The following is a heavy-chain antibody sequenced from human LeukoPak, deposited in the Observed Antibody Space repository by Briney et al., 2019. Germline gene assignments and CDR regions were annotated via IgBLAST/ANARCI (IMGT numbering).Heavy chain of an antibody. CDR2: ISSSSSYI. V-gene: IGHV3-21*01. CDR3: ARTIVVVPAAIEEDAFDI. J-gene: IGHJ3*02. D-gene: IGHD2-2*02. Sequence: GGSLRLSCAASGFTFSDYTMNWVRQAPGKGLEWVSSISSSSSYIYYADSVKGRFTISRDNAKNSLYLQMNSLRAEDTAVYYCARTIVVVPAAIEEDAFDIWGQGTMVTVSS. CDR1: GFTFSDYT.